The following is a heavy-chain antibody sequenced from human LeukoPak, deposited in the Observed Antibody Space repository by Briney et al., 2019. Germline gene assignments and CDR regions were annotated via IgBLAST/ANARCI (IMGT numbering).Heavy chain of an antibody. CDR3: ARAVVRGLGYFDL. D-gene: IGHD2-15*01. CDR1: GGSISSYY. Sequence: SETLSLTCTVSGGSISSYYWSWIRQPPGKGLEWIGYIYYSGSTNYNPSLKSRVTISVDTSKNQFSLKLSSVTAADTAVYYCARAVVRGLGYFDLWGRGTLVTVSS. CDR2: IYYSGST. V-gene: IGHV4-59*01. J-gene: IGHJ2*01.